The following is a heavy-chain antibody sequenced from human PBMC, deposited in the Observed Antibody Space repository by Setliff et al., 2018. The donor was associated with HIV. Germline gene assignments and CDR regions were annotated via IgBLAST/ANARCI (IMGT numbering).Heavy chain of an antibody. J-gene: IGHJ4*02. Sequence: PSETLSLTCTVAGYSISSVSYWGWIRQPPGKGLEWIGSIYHTGKTHYNPSLKSRVTISADTSKSQFSLNLSSVTAADTAVYYCARKNRGAPAPFDYWGQGTLVTVS. D-gene: IGHD6-25*01. CDR1: GYSISSVSY. CDR2: IYHTGKT. V-gene: IGHV4-38-2*02. CDR3: ARKNRGAPAPFDY.